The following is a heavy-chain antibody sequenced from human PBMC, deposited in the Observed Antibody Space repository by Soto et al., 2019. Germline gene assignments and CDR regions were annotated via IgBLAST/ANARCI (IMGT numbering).Heavy chain of an antibody. J-gene: IGHJ6*03. D-gene: IGHD5-12*01. V-gene: IGHV4-61*08. CDR3: ARLESGYDKLNYYYYYYMDV. CDR2: IYYSGST. CDR1: VGSISSGGYY. Sequence: LSETLSLTCTVSVGSISSGGYYWSWIRRPPGKGLEWIGYIYYSGSTNYNPSLKSRVTISVDTSKNQFSLKLSSVTAADTAVYYCARLESGYDKLNYYYYYYMDVWGKGTTVTVSS.